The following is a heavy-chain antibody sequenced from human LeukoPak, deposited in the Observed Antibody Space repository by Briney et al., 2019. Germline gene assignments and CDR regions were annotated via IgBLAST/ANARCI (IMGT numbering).Heavy chain of an antibody. Sequence: SETLSLTCTVPGDSISSYYWSWSRQPPGEGLEWGGYIHYSGSTCYNTSLKSRVTISVDTSKNQLSLKLSSVTAADTAVYYCARERGYSYGLYWFDPGGEGTLVTVPS. CDR2: IHYSGST. D-gene: IGHD5-18*01. CDR1: GDSISSYY. J-gene: IGHJ5*02. V-gene: IGHV4-59*01. CDR3: ARERGYSYGLYWFDP.